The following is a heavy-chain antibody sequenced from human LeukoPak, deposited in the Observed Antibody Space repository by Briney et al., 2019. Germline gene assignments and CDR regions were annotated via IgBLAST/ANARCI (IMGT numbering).Heavy chain of an antibody. CDR3: AKDLAYCSSAVGCYYYYGMDV. CDR1: GFTFDDYA. Sequence: GGSLRLSCAASGFTFDDYAMHWVRQAPGKGLEWVSGISWNSGSIGYADSVKGRFTIYRDNAKNSLYLQMNSLRAEDTALYYCAKDLAYCSSAVGCYYYYGMDVWGQGTTVTVSS. V-gene: IGHV3-9*01. J-gene: IGHJ6*02. D-gene: IGHD2-2*01. CDR2: ISWNSGSI.